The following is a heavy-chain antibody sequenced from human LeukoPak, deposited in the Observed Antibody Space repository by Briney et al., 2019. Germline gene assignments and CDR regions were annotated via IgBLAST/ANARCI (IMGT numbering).Heavy chain of an antibody. V-gene: IGHV3-30-3*01. CDR2: ISYDGSNK. J-gene: IGHJ4*02. CDR3: ARASIAAAGTVDY. D-gene: IGHD6-13*01. CDR1: GFTFSSYA. Sequence: GGSLRLSCAASGFTFSSYAMHWVRQAPGKGLEWVAVISYDGSNKYYADSVEGRFTISRDNSKNTLYLQVNSLRAEDTAVYYCARASIAAAGTVDYWGQGTLVTVSS.